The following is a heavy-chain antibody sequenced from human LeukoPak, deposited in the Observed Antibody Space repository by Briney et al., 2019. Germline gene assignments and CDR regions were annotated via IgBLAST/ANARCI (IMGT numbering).Heavy chain of an antibody. V-gene: IGHV3-74*01. Sequence: LSGGSLRLSCAASGFSFSTSWMHWVRQAPGKGLVWVSRIDADGSMIRYADSVKGRFTISRDNAKNTLYLQMNSLRADDTAVYYCASCEWLGAFDVWGQGTKVTVSS. CDR2: IDADGSMI. J-gene: IGHJ3*01. D-gene: IGHD3-3*01. CDR3: ASCEWLGAFDV. CDR1: GFSFSTSW.